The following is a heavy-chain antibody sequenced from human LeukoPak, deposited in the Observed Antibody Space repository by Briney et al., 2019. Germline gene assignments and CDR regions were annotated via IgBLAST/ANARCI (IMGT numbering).Heavy chain of an antibody. J-gene: IGHJ4*02. CDR1: GGSISSSSYY. D-gene: IGHD1-26*01. CDR3: AKHQSGSYYFDY. V-gene: IGHV4-39*01. CDR2: IYYSGSI. Sequence: SETLSLTCTVSGGSISSSSYYWGWIRQPPGKGLEWIGSIYYSGSIYYNPSLKSRVTISVDTSKSQFSLKLSSMTAADRAVYHCAKHQSGSYYFDYWGQGTLVTVSS.